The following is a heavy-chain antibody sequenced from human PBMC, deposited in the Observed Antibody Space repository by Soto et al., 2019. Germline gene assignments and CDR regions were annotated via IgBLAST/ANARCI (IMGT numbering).Heavy chain of an antibody. CDR2: IYYSGST. V-gene: IGHV4-30-4*01. CDR1: GGSISSGDYY. J-gene: IGHJ5*02. D-gene: IGHD4-17*01. CDR3: ARAGAKYGDYHNWFDP. Sequence: SETLSLTCTVSGGSISSGDYYWSWIRQPPGKGLEWIGYIYYSGSTYYNPSLKSRVTISVDTSKNQFSLKLSSVTAADTAVYYCARAGAKYGDYHNWFDPWGQGTLVTVSS.